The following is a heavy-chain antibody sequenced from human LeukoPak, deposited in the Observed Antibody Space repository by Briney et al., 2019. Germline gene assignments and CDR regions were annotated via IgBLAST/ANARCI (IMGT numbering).Heavy chain of an antibody. CDR2: INTNTGNP. CDR3: AREPLLAAAELDY. CDR1: GYTFTIYA. J-gene: IGHJ4*02. D-gene: IGHD6-13*01. V-gene: IGHV7-4-1*02. Sequence: ASVTVSCKASGYTFTIYAMNWVRQAPGQGLEWMGWINTNTGNPTYAQGFTGRFVFSLDTSVSTAYLQISSLKAEDTAVYYCAREPLLAAAELDYWGQGTLVTVSS.